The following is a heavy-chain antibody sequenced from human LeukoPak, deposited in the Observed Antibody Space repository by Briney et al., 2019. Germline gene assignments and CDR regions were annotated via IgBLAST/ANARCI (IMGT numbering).Heavy chain of an antibody. CDR1: GATLSTYA. D-gene: IGHD6-6*01. Sequence: WASVKVSCKASGATLSTYAINWVRQAPGQGLEWMGGIIPIIGTSNYAQKFQGRVTITADKSTSTAYMELSSLRSEDTAVYYCAYSSSPLKNWFDPWGQGTLVTVSS. CDR3: AYSSSPLKNWFDP. V-gene: IGHV1-69*06. CDR2: IIPIIGTS. J-gene: IGHJ5*02.